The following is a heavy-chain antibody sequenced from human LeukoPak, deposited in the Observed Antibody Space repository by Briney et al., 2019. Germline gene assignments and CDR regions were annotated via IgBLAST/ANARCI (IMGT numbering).Heavy chain of an antibody. CDR1: GFTFDDYA. J-gene: IGHJ6*03. Sequence: GGSLRLSCAASGFTFDDYAMHWVRQAPGKGLEWVSGISWNSGHIGYADSVKGRFTISRDNAKNSLYLQLNSLRAEDTAVYYCARGGFCSGGSCPVDYYYYMDVWGKGTTVTVSS. D-gene: IGHD2-15*01. CDR2: ISWNSGHI. CDR3: ARGGFCSGGSCPVDYYYYMDV. V-gene: IGHV3-9*01.